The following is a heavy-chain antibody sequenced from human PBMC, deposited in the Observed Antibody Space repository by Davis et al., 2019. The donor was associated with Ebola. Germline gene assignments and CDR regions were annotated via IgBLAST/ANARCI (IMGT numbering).Heavy chain of an antibody. CDR2: INHSGST. D-gene: IGHD3-10*01. CDR3: ARGQRYYGSGRWNY. J-gene: IGHJ4*02. V-gene: IGHV4-34*01. Sequence: SETLSLTCAVYGGSSSGYYWSWIRQPPGKGLEWIGEINHSGSTNYNPSLKSRVTISVDTSKNQFSLKLSSVTAADTAVYYCARGQRYYGSGRWNYWGQGTLVTVSS. CDR1: GGSSSGYY.